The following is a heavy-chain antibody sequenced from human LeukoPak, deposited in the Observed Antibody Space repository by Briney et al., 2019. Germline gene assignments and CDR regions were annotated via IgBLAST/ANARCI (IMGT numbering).Heavy chain of an antibody. Sequence: GGSLKLSCTASGFSFSYGMSWVRQAPGKRLEWVSAISGSGDKTYYLDSVKGRFTISRDISKNTLFLQMNNLRAEDMAIYYCAAPPRAGARPPYDFWGHGTLVTVSS. CDR3: AAPPRAGARPPYDF. V-gene: IGHV3-23*01. J-gene: IGHJ4*01. CDR1: GFSFSYG. D-gene: IGHD6-6*01. CDR2: ISGSGDKT.